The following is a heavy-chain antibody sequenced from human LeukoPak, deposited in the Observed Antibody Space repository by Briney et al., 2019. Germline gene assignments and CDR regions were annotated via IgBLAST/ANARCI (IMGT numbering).Heavy chain of an antibody. CDR1: GFTFSSYG. CDR3: AIQAGSGYNPIY. J-gene: IGHJ4*02. D-gene: IGHD3-3*01. CDR2: IWYDGSNK. V-gene: IGHV3-33*01. Sequence: GRSLRLSCAASGFTFSSYGMHWVRQAPGKGLEWVAVIWYDGSNKYYADSVKGRFTIPRDNSKNTLYLQMNSLRAEDTAVYYCAIQAGSGYNPIYWGQGTLVTVSS.